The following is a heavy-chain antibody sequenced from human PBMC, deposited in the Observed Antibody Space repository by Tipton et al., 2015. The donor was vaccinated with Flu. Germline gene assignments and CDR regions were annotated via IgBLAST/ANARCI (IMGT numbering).Heavy chain of an antibody. CDR3: ARDIVVVVAATQEYYYGMDV. CDR1: GYTFTGYY. D-gene: IGHD2-15*01. CDR2: INPNSGGT. Sequence: QSGAEVKKPGASVKVSCKASGYTFTGYYMHWVRQAPGQGLEWMGWINPNSGGTNYAQKFQGRVTMTRDTSISTAYMELSRLRSDDTAVYYCARDIVVVVAATQEYYYGMDVWDQGP. J-gene: IGHJ6*02. V-gene: IGHV1-2*02.